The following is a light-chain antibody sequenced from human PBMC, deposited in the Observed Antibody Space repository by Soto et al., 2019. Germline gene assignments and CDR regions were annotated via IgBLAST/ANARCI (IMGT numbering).Light chain of an antibody. Sequence: IQLTQSPSSLSASVGDRVTITCRASQGISSYLTWYQQKPGKAPKLLIYAASTLHSGVPSKFSGSGSGTDFTLTISSLQPEDFATYYCQQLNSYPLTFVGGTKVEIK. CDR2: AAS. V-gene: IGKV1-9*01. CDR3: QQLNSYPLT. CDR1: QGISSY. J-gene: IGKJ4*01.